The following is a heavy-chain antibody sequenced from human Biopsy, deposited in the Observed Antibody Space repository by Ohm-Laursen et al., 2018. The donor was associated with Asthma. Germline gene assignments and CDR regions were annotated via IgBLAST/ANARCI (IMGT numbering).Heavy chain of an antibody. CDR3: ARKAGSCISRTCYSLDF. CDR1: GGTLNTYV. CDR2: INSVFGTT. V-gene: IGHV1-69*01. Sequence: SSVKVSCKSLGGTLNTYVIGWVRQAPGQGLEWMGGINSVFGTTTYPQKFQDRVTITADDSTSTAYMELSSLRSEDTAVYYCARKAGSCISRTCYSLDFWGQGTLVTVSS. D-gene: IGHD2-2*01. J-gene: IGHJ4*02.